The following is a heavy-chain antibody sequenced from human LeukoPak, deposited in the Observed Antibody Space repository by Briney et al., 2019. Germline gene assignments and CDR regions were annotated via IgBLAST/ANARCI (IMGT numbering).Heavy chain of an antibody. CDR3: ATYYDILTGGIDY. CDR1: GGSISSSNW. J-gene: IGHJ4*02. D-gene: IGHD3-9*01. CDR2: IYHSGST. V-gene: IGHV4-4*02. Sequence: SGTLSLTCAVSGGSISSSNWWSWVRQPPGKGLEWIGEIYHSGSTNYNPSLKSRVTISVDKSKNQFSLKLSSVTAADTAVYYCATYYDILTGGIDYWGQGTLVTVSS.